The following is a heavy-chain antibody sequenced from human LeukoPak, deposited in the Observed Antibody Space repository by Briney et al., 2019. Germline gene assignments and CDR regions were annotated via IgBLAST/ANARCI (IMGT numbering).Heavy chain of an antibody. CDR3: ARAGFIVGATEGPRWYYYYYMDV. V-gene: IGHV3-23*01. D-gene: IGHD1-26*01. CDR1: GFTFSSYA. Sequence: SGGSLRLSCAASGFTFSSYAMSWVRQAPGKGLEWVSAISGSGGSTYYADSVKGRFTISRDNSKNTLYLQMNSLRAEDTAVYYCARAGFIVGATEGPRWYYYYYMDVWGKGTTVTVSS. CDR2: ISGSGGST. J-gene: IGHJ6*03.